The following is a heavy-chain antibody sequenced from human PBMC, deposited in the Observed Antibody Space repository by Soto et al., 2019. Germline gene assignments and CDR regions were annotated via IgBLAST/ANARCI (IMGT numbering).Heavy chain of an antibody. D-gene: IGHD5-12*01. Sequence: QVQLVQSGGEVKKPGASVKVSCKASGYTFTIYGINWVRQAPGQGLEWMGWISPDNGNTNYAQKLQGRVTMTTDTSTSTAYMELRSLRSDDTAVYYCARALGYSGYAGMDVWGQGTTVTVSS. V-gene: IGHV1-18*01. CDR2: ISPDNGNT. CDR1: GYTFTIYG. J-gene: IGHJ6*02. CDR3: ARALGYSGYAGMDV.